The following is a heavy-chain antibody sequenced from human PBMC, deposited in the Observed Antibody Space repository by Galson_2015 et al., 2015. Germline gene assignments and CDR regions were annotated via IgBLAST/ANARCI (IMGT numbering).Heavy chain of an antibody. V-gene: IGHV1-46*01. Sequence: SVKVSCKASGYTFTNYYMHWVRQAPGQGLEWMGIINPTSGSTSYAQKFQGRVTMTWDTSTTTVYMELSSLRSDDTAVYYCASNPSYYGSVMDVWGQGTTVTVSS. D-gene: IGHD3-10*01. CDR2: INPTSGST. J-gene: IGHJ6*02. CDR3: ASNPSYYGSVMDV. CDR1: GYTFTNYY.